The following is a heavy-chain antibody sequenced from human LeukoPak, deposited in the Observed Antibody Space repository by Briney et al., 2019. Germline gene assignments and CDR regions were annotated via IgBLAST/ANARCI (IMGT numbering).Heavy chain of an antibody. CDR2: ISSDGSNK. CDR1: GFIFSSYS. J-gene: IGHJ5*02. CDR3: AKPPVSSSWYWFDP. D-gene: IGHD6-13*01. V-gene: IGHV3-30*18. Sequence: GGSLRLSCAVSGFIFSSYSMNWVRQAPGRGLEWVAVISSDGSNKYYADSVKGRFTISRDNSKNTLYLEMNSLRVEDTAVYYCAKPPVSSSWYWFDPWGQGTLVTVSS.